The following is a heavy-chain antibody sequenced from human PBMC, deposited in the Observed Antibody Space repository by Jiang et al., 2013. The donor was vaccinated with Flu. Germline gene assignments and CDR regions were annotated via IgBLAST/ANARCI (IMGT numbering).Heavy chain of an antibody. Sequence: FSGYYWSWIRQPPGKGLEWIGEINHSGSTNYNPSLKSRVTISVDTSKNQFSLKLSSVTAADTAVYYCARAPPSDSSSWYLYGMDVWGQGTTVTVSS. CDR2: INHSGST. J-gene: IGHJ6*02. CDR1: FSGYY. CDR3: ARAPPSDSSSWYLYGMDV. D-gene: IGHD6-13*01. V-gene: IGHV4-34*01.